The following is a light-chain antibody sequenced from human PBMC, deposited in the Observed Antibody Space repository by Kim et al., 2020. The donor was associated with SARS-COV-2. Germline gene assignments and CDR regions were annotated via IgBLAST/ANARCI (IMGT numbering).Light chain of an antibody. Sequence: EIVLTRSPGTLSLSPGERATLSCRASQSVRNNYFDWYQKKPGQTPRLLIHAASSMATDIPDRFSGSGSGTDFTLTISRLEPEDFGVFYCHQYGRAPNTFGPGTTLEIK. V-gene: IGKV3-20*01. CDR2: AAS. CDR1: QSVRNNY. J-gene: IGKJ2*01. CDR3: HQYGRAPNT.